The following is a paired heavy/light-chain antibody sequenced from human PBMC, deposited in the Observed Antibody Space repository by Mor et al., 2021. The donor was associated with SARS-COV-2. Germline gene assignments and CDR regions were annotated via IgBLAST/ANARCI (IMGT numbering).Heavy chain of an antibody. J-gene: IGHJ4*02. Sequence: QVQLVESGGGVVQPGRSLRLSCAASGFTFSSYAMHWVRQAPGKGLEWVAVISYDGSNKYYADSVKGRFTISRDNSKNTLYLQMNSLRAEDTAVYYCAREMATMVRGVIRGYFDYWGQGTLVTVSS. V-gene: IGHV3-30-3*01. CDR3: AREMATMVRGVIRGYFDY. CDR1: GFTFSSYA. D-gene: IGHD3-10*01. CDR2: ISYDGSNK.
Light chain of an antibody. V-gene: IGLV5-52*01. CDR1: SGFSVGDFW. CDR3: GTWHSNSKTPRV. J-gene: IGLJ3*02. Sequence: QPVLTQPSSHSASSGASVRLTCMLSSGFSVGDFWIRWYQQKPGNPPRYLLYYHSDSNKGQGSGVPSRFSGSNDASANAGILRISGLQPEDEADYYCGTWHSNSKTPRVFGGGTKLTVL. CDR2: YHSDSNK.